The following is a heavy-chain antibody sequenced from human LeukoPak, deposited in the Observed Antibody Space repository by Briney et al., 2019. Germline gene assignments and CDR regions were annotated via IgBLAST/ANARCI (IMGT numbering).Heavy chain of an antibody. CDR3: AREYGGNSLDK. D-gene: IGHD4-23*01. Sequence: PGGSLRLSCTASGFTFTNYAMSWVRQSPGKGLEWISSVGLTGGSIYYADSIKGRFTISRGNANNSVFLHMNSLRAEDTGVYYCAREYGGNSLDKWGQGVLVTFSS. CDR2: VGLTGGSI. CDR1: GFTFTNYA. V-gene: IGHV3-21*01. J-gene: IGHJ4*02.